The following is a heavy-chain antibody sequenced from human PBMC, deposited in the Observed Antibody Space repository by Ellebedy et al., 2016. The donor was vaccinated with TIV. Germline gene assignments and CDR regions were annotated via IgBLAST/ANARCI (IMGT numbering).Heavy chain of an antibody. J-gene: IGHJ3*02. CDR1: GDSVPNNSAG. Sequence: SQTLSLTCGISGDSVPNNSAGWNWIRQSPSRGLEWLGRTYYTSKWSNDYAVSIKSRITINPDTSKNQFSLHLNSVTPEDTAVYYCARGRVSAFDIWGQGTMVTVSS. CDR3: ARGRVSAFDI. CDR2: TYYTSKWSN. V-gene: IGHV6-1*01.